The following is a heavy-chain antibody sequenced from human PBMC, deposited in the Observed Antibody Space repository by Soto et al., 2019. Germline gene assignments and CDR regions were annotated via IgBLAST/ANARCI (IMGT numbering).Heavy chain of an antibody. CDR1: GFTFSSYA. V-gene: IGHV3-23*01. CDR3: AKDYGSSSSLDYFDY. J-gene: IGHJ4*02. CDR2: ISGSGGST. Sequence: GGSLRLSCAASGFTFSSYAMSWVRQAPGKGLEWVSAISGSGGSTYYADSVKGRFTISRDNSKNTLYLQMNSLRAEDTAVYYCAKDYGSSSSLDYFDYWGQGTLVTVSS. D-gene: IGHD6-6*01.